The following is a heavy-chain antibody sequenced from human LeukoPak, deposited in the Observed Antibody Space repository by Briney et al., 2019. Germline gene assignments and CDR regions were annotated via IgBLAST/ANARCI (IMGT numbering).Heavy chain of an antibody. CDR3: AKDRPPYDFWSGYGY. CDR2: IIPIFGTA. J-gene: IGHJ4*02. V-gene: IGHV1-69*05. CDR1: GGTFSSYA. Sequence: ASVKVSCKASGGTFSSYAISWVRQAPGQGLEWMGRIIPIFGTANYAQKFQGRVTITTDESTSTAYMELSSLRSEDTAVYYCAKDRPPYDFWSGYGYWGQGTLVTVSS. D-gene: IGHD3-3*01.